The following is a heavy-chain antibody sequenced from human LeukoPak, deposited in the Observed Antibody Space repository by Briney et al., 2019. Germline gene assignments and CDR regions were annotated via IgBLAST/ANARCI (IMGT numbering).Heavy chain of an antibody. CDR3: AKSRPAGPGGYFDI. CDR2: LSYDGSNK. D-gene: IGHD3-16*01. J-gene: IGHJ4*02. CDR1: GFTFSNYG. V-gene: IGHV3-30*18. Sequence: GGSLGLSCAASGFTFSNYGMHWVRQAPGKQLVWVAVLSYDGSNKYYADAVKGRLTISRDNSKDTLYLQMNSVRADDTAVYYCAKSRPAGPGGYFDIWGQGALVTVSS.